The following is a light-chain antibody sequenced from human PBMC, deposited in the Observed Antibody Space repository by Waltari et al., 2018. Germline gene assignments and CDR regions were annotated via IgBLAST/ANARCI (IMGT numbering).Light chain of an antibody. CDR1: SRDVCGYNY. CDR2: DVS. V-gene: IGLV2-14*01. Sequence: QSALTQPASVSGSPGQSITISCTGTSRDVCGYNYVSRYQQHPGKAPKLMIYDVSNRPSGVSNRFSGSKSGNTASLTISGLQAEDEADYYCSSYTSSSTLGVFGGGTKLTVL. CDR3: SSYTSSSTLGV. J-gene: IGLJ3*02.